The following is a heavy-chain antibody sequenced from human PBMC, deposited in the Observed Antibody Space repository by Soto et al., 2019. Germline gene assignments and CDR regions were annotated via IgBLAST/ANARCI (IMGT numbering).Heavy chain of an antibody. CDR2: ISYDGSRE. Sequence: QVQLVESGGGVIQPGRSLRLSCAASGFALRTSGMHWVRQAPGKGLQWVAIISYDGSREYYLDSVKGRFTISRDNPKNTLYLQMDSLRAEDTAVYYCAKDRVESGLGEIDYWGQLTLVSVSS. J-gene: IGHJ4*02. V-gene: IGHV3-30*18. D-gene: IGHD3-16*01. CDR3: AKDRVESGLGEIDY. CDR1: GFALRTSG.